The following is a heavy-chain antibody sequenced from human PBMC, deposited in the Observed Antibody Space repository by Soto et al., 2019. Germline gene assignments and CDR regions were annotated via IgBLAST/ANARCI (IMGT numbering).Heavy chain of an antibody. D-gene: IGHD6-19*01. V-gene: IGHV3-23*01. CDR3: AKEEAVAGPSYY. J-gene: IGHJ4*02. CDR2: ISGSGGST. CDR1: GFTFIIYA. Sequence: GSLILSCSASGFTFIIYAMSWVRQAPGKGLEWVSAISGSGGSTYYADSVKGRFTISRDNSKNTLYLQMNSLRAEDTAVYYCAKEEAVAGPSYYWGQGTLVTVPQ.